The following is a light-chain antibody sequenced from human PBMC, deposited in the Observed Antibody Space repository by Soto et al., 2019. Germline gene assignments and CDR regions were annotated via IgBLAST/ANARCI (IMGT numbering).Light chain of an antibody. CDR1: QTINNN. Sequence: DIVMTQSPATLSMSPGERATLSCRASQTINNNLAWNQQKPGQAPRLLICGASTRATGIPDRFSGSGSGTEFTLTISSLQSEDFAVYYCQQYDKWPWTFGQGTKVEIK. CDR2: GAS. V-gene: IGKV3-15*01. J-gene: IGKJ1*01. CDR3: QQYDKWPWT.